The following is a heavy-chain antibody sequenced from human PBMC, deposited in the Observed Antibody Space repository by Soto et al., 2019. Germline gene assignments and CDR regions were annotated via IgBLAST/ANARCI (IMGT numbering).Heavy chain of an antibody. Sequence: GGSLRLSCAASGFTFADYAMHWVRQAPGKGLEWVSGISWNSGTIGYADSVKGRFTISRDNAQNSLYLQMNRLRAEDTALYYCAKLRGRYTYGCVDNWGQGTLVTVSS. CDR1: GFTFADYA. D-gene: IGHD5-18*01. J-gene: IGHJ4*02. V-gene: IGHV3-9*01. CDR2: ISWNSGTI. CDR3: AKLRGRYTYGCVDN.